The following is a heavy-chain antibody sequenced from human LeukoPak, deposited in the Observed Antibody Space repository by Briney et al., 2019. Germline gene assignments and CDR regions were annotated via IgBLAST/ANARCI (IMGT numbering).Heavy chain of an antibody. Sequence: GGSLRLSCAASGFTLTSYAMSWVRQSPEKGLEWVSAIDASGGSTYYADSVKGRFTISRDNSKNTPYLQMNDLRAEDTAIYYCAKENPNQSWLLPGWGQGTLVTVSS. V-gene: IGHV3-23*01. D-gene: IGHD3-22*01. CDR1: GFTLTSYA. CDR3: AKENPNQSWLLPG. CDR2: IDASGGST. J-gene: IGHJ4*02.